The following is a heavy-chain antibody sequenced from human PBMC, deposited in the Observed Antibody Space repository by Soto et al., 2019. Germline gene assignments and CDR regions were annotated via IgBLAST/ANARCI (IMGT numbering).Heavy chain of an antibody. V-gene: IGHV1-58*02. D-gene: IGHD2-2*01. CDR3: AADRECSSTSCYPYNFDS. CDR1: GFTFTRSA. CDR2: IVVGSGNT. J-gene: IGHJ4*01. Sequence: GASVKVSCKASGFTFTRSAMQWVRQARGQRLEWIGWIVVGSGNTNYAQKFQERVTITRDMSTSTAYMELSSLRFEDTAVYYCAADRECSSTSCYPYNFDSWG.